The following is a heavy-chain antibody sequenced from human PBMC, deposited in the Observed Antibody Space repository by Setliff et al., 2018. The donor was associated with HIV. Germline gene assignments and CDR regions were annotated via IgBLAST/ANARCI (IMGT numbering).Heavy chain of an antibody. D-gene: IGHD2-15*01. V-gene: IGHV3-48*04. CDR2: ISSSGTTI. Sequence: PGGSLRLSCTASGFIFSSYWMSWVRQAPGKGLEWISYISSSGTTIYYADSVKGRFTISRDNAKNSLYLEMNSLRAEETAVYYCARDLRSSHGSPNYFDYWGRGALVTVSS. J-gene: IGHJ4*02. CDR3: ARDLRSSHGSPNYFDY. CDR1: GFIFSSYW.